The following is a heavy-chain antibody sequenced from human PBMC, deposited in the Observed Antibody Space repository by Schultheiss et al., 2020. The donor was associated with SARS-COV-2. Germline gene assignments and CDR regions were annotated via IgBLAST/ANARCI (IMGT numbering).Heavy chain of an antibody. CDR3: ARLGSIVVVPAADAFDI. CDR2: IYPGDSDT. J-gene: IGHJ3*02. CDR1: GYSFTSYW. D-gene: IGHD2-2*01. V-gene: IGHV5-51*01. Sequence: GGSLRLSCKGSGYSFTSYWIGWVRQMPGKGLEWMGIIYPGDSDTRNSPSFQGQVTISADKSISTAYLQWSSLKASDTAMYYCARLGSIVVVPAADAFDIWGQGTMVTVSS.